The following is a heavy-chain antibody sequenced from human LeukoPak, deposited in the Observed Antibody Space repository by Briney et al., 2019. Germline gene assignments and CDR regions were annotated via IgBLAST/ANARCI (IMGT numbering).Heavy chain of an antibody. D-gene: IGHD4-23*01. CDR2: FYYSGST. CDR1: GGSISSSSYF. J-gene: IGHJ6*02. V-gene: IGHV4-39*01. CDR3: ASQYGGNSGLSLSYNYYGMDV. Sequence: SETLSLTCTVSGGSISSSSYFWGWIRQPPGKGLEWIGTFYYSGSTYYNPSLKSRVTISVDTSNNQFSLKLSSVTAADTAVYYCASQYGGNSGLSLSYNYYGMDVWGQGTTVTVSS.